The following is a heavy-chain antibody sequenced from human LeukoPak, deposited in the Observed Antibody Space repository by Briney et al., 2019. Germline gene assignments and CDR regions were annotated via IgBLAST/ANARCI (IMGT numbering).Heavy chain of an antibody. V-gene: IGHV4-59*01. J-gene: IGHJ6*02. D-gene: IGHD6-13*01. Sequence: SETLSLTCTVSGGSISSYYWSWIRQPPGKGLEWIGYIYYSGSTNYNPSLKSRVTISVDTSKNQFSLKLSSVTAADTAVYYCARGGIQQQLAYYYYGMDVWGQGPRSLSP. CDR3: ARGGIQQQLAYYYYGMDV. CDR1: GGSISSYY. CDR2: IYYSGST.